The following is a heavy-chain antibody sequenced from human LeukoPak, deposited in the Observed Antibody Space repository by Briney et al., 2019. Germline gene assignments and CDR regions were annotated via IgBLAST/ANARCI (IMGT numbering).Heavy chain of an antibody. D-gene: IGHD2-15*01. J-gene: IGHJ3*02. V-gene: IGHV3-23*01. Sequence: GGSLRLSCAASGFTFSSSAMSWVRQVPGKGLEWVSVISGSGGTTYYADSVKGRFTISRDSSKNTLYLQMNSLRAEDTAVYYCARGRLEKAVAATRVPASAFDIWGQGTMVTVSS. CDR2: ISGSGGTT. CDR3: ARGRLEKAVAATRVPASAFDI. CDR1: GFTFSSSA.